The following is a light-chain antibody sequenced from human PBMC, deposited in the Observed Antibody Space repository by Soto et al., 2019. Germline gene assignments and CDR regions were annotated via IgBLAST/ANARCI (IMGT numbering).Light chain of an antibody. V-gene: IGKV1-5*03. CDR2: KAS. J-gene: IGKJ1*01. Sequence: DIHSTHSPSTLSASVVDGVIVTGRASESISNWLAWYQQKPGKAPNLLIYKASSLKSGVQLRFSGSGSGTEFTLTINSLQPDDFATYYCQQYDTYWTFGQGTKVDIK. CDR3: QQYDTYWT. CDR1: ESISNW.